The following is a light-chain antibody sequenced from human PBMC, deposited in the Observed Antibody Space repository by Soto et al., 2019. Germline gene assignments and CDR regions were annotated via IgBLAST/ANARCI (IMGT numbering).Light chain of an antibody. CDR3: GTWDDSLSGML. CDR1: TSNIGNNY. V-gene: IGLV1-51*01. Sequence: QSVLTQPPSVSAAPGQKVTISCSGSTSNIGNNYVSWYQHLPGTAPKLLIYDYNKRPSGMPDRFSGAKSGTSATLAITGLQTGDEADYYCGTWDDSLSGMLFGGGTKLTVL. CDR2: DYN. J-gene: IGLJ2*01.